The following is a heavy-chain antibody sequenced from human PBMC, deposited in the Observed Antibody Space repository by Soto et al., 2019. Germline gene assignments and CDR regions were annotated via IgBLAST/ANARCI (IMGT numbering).Heavy chain of an antibody. CDR2: INPNSGGT. Sequence: ASVKVSCKASGYTFTGYYMHWVRQAPGQGLEWMGWINPNSGGTNYAQKFQGRVTMTRDTSISTAYMELSRLRSDDTAVYYCVRDQGSCSSTSCYISAPLKYGMGVWGQGTTVTVSS. D-gene: IGHD2-2*02. CDR3: VRDQGSCSSTSCYISAPLKYGMGV. J-gene: IGHJ6*02. CDR1: GYTFTGYY. V-gene: IGHV1-2*02.